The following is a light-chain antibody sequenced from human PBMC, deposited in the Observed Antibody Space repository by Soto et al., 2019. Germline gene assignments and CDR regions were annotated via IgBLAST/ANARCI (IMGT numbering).Light chain of an antibody. CDR2: GAS. V-gene: IGKV3-15*01. J-gene: IGKJ1*01. CDR3: KQYSNWPAT. Sequence: EVGFTQSPATVSVAPGERATLSCRASQSVSSNLAWYQQKPGQAPRLLIYGASTRAPGIPARLSGSGSGTELTLTISSLQYEDFAVYYCKQYSNWPATFGQGTKVDIK. CDR1: QSVSSN.